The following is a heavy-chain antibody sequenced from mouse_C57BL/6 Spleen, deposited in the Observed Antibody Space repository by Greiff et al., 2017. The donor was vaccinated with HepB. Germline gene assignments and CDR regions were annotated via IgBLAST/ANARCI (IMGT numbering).Heavy chain of an antibody. CDR3: ARDFTTAYYFDY. CDR1: GYTFTDYY. CDR2: INPYNGGT. V-gene: IGHV1-19*01. D-gene: IGHD1-2*01. Sequence: VQLQQSGPVLVKPGASVKMSCKASGYTFTDYYMNWVKQSHGKSLEWIGVINPYNGGTSYNQKFKGKATLTVDKSSSTAYMELNSLTSEDSAVYYCARDFTTAYYFDYGGQGTTLTVSS. J-gene: IGHJ2*01.